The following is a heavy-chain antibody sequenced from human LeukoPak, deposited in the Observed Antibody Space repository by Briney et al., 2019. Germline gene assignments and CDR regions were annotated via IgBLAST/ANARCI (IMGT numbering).Heavy chain of an antibody. CDR3: AKDRIVMSGFFDY. J-gene: IGHJ4*02. CDR1: GFTFSSYA. V-gene: IGHV3-23*01. CDR2: ISGSGGST. D-gene: IGHD6-19*01. Sequence: GGSLRLSCAASGFTFSSYAMSWVRQAPGKGLEWVSAISGSGGSTYYADSVRGRFTISRDNSKNTLYLQMISLRVEDTAIYYCAKDRIVMSGFFDYWGQGTLLTVSS.